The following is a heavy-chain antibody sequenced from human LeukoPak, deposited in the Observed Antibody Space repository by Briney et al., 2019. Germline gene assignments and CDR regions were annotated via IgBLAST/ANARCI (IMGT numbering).Heavy chain of an antibody. J-gene: IGHJ1*01. CDR2: INYDARSR. CDR1: GFTFSLSW. D-gene: IGHD1-1*01. Sequence: GGSLRLSCAASGFTFSLSWMHWVRQAPGKGLEWVSSINYDARSRTYADSVKGRLTISRDNAENTLFLQMNSLRAEDTAIYSCVRGAGPGTPFDWGQGILVTVSS. V-gene: IGHV3-74*01. CDR3: VRGAGPGTPFD.